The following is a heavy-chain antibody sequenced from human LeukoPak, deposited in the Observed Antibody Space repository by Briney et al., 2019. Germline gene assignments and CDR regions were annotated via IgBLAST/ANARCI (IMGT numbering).Heavy chain of an antibody. CDR3: ARDRSYGSFDF. J-gene: IGHJ4*02. Sequence: GGSLRLSCTASGFYFNSYAMAWVRQAPGQELEWVSTVTAAGIVTWYSDSVRGRFTISRDNSENTVYLQMNSLTAEDTALYHCARDRSYGSFDFWGQGTLVTVSS. V-gene: IGHV3-23*01. CDR2: VTAAGIVT. D-gene: IGHD5-18*01. CDR1: GFYFNSYA.